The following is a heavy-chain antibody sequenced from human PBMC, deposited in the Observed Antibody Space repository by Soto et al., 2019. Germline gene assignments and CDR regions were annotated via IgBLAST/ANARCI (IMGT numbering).Heavy chain of an antibody. V-gene: IGHV2-26*01. D-gene: IGHD1-26*01. J-gene: IGHJ4*02. CDR3: ARALREGLPIYYFDS. CDR2: IFWNDER. CDR1: GFSLSKARMG. Sequence: QVTLKESGPVLVKPTETLTLTCSVSGFSLSKARMGVSWIRQPPGKALEWLAHIFWNDERSYNTSLKSRLTIPTDTSKSQVVLTMTNVDPVDTGTYFCARALREGLPIYYFDSWGQGTLVTVSS.